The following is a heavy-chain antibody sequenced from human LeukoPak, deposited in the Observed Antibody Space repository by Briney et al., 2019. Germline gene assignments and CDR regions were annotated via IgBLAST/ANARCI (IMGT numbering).Heavy chain of an antibody. Sequence: GGSLRLSCAASGFTFDEFGMTWVRQAPGKGLEWVSVISASGTTYYADSVKGRFTISRVNAKNSLYLQMNSLRPEDTAVYYCGRDPDYGDPYWGQGTLVTVSS. CDR1: GFTFDEFG. J-gene: IGHJ4*02. CDR2: ISASGTT. V-gene: IGHV3-69-1*02. CDR3: GRDPDYGDPY. D-gene: IGHD4/OR15-4a*01.